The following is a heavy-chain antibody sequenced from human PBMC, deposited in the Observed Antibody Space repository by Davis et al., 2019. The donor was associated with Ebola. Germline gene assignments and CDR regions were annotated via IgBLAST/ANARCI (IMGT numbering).Heavy chain of an antibody. V-gene: IGHV4-59*01. CDR3: ARADPQLGDYFDY. J-gene: IGHJ4*02. CDR2: IYYSGST. Sequence: GSLRLSCTVSGGSISSYYWSWIRQPPGKGLEWIGYIYYSGSTNYNPSLKGRVTISVDTSTNQFSLRLRSVTAADTAVYYCARADPQLGDYFDYWGRGTLVTVSS. D-gene: IGHD6-13*01. CDR1: GGSISSYY.